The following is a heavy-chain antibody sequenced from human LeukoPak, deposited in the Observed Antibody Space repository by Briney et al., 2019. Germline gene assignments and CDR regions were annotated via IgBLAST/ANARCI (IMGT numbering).Heavy chain of an antibody. CDR3: AKGRHNHSRNRGGTHYYFNYIDV. V-gene: IGHV3-9*01. D-gene: IGHD1-14*01. Sequence: GGSLRLSCAASGFTFDDYAMHWVWQAPGKGLEWVSGISWNSGTIDYADSVKGRFTISRDNAKNSLYLQMNSLRAEDTALYYCAKGRHNHSRNRGGTHYYFNYIDVWGKGTTVTISS. CDR2: ISWNSGTI. J-gene: IGHJ6*03. CDR1: GFTFDDYA.